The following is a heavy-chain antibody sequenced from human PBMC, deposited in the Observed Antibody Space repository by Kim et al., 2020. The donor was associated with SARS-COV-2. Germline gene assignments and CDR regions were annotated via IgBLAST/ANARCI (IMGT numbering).Heavy chain of an antibody. V-gene: IGHV1-46*01. CDR2: INPSGGST. J-gene: IGHJ6*02. D-gene: IGHD2-21*02. CDR1: GYTFTSYY. Sequence: ASVKVSCKASGYTFTSYYMHWVRQAPGQGLEWMGIINPSGGSTSYAQKFQGRVTMTRDTSTSTVYMELSSLRSEDTAVYYCARDSPMGCCGDCHPYYYGMGVWGQGTTVTLSS. CDR3: ARDSPMGCCGDCHPYYYGMGV.